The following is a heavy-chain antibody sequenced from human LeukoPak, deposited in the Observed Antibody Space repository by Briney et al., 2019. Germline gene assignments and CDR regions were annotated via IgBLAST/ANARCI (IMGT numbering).Heavy chain of an antibody. Sequence: GGSLRLSCAASGFTFSSYGMSWVRQAPGKGLEWVSAISGSGGSTYYADSVKGRFTISRDNSKNTLYLQMNSLRAEDTAVYYCAKDRPYCSGGSCYPYWGQGTLVTVSS. CDR3: AKDRPYCSGGSCYPY. CDR2: ISGSGGST. CDR1: GFTFSSYG. J-gene: IGHJ4*02. V-gene: IGHV3-23*01. D-gene: IGHD2-15*01.